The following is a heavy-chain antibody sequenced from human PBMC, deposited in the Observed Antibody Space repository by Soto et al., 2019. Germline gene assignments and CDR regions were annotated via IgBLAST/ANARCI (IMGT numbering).Heavy chain of an antibody. CDR2: IYYSGST. J-gene: IGHJ4*02. Sequence: SETLSLTCTVSGDSISSGGYYWRWIRQHPGKGLEWLGYIYYSGSTYYNPSLKSRVIISVDTSKNQFSLKLSSVTAADTAVYYCARGSTVAAILFDYWGQGTLVTSP. CDR3: ARGSTVAAILFDY. D-gene: IGHD2-15*01. CDR1: GDSISSGGYY. V-gene: IGHV4-31*03.